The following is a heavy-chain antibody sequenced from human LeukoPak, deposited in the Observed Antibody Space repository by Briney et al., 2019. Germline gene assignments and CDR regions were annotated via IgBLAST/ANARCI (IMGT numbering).Heavy chain of an antibody. CDR3: ARDQDSLVRGVIGY. Sequence: GASVEVSCKASGYTFTSYGISWVRQAPGQGLEWMGWIGPYNGNTNYAQNLQGRVTMTTDTSTSTAYMELGSLGSDDTAVYYCARDQDSLVRGVIGYWGQGTLVTVSS. D-gene: IGHD3-10*01. CDR1: GYTFTSYG. CDR2: IGPYNGNT. J-gene: IGHJ4*02. V-gene: IGHV1-18*01.